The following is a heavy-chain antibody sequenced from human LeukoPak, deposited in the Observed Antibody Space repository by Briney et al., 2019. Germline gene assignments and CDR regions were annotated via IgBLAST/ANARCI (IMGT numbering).Heavy chain of an antibody. Sequence: SETLSLTCAVYGGSFSGYYWSWIRQPPGKGLEWIGETNHSGSTNYNPSLKSRVTISVDTSKNQFSLKLSSVTAADTAVYYCARVYYYGSGSYYNWPWFDPWGQGTLVTVSS. CDR1: GGSFSGYY. V-gene: IGHV4-34*01. D-gene: IGHD3-10*01. CDR3: ARVYYYGSGSYYNWPWFDP. J-gene: IGHJ5*02. CDR2: TNHSGST.